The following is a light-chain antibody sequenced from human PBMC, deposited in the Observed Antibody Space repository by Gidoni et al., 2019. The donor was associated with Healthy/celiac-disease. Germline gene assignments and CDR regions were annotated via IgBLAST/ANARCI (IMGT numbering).Light chain of an antibody. V-gene: IGKV3-20*01. CDR3: QQYGSSHTFT. CDR1: QSVSSSY. CDR2: GAS. Sequence: IVLTQSPGTLSLSPGERATLSCRASQSVSSSYLACYQQKPGQAPSLLIYGASSRATGITDRFSGSGSGTDFTLTISRLEPEDFAVYYCQQYGSSHTFTFGPGTKVDIK. J-gene: IGKJ3*01.